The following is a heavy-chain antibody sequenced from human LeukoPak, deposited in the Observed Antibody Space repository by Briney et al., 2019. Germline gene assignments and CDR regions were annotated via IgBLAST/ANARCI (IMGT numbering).Heavy chain of an antibody. V-gene: IGHV4-39*01. Sequence: SETLSLTCTVSSGSISGSIYYWSWIRQTPGKGLEWIGGINYSGSTYSNPSLKSRVTISVDTSKNQFSLKLSSVTAADTAVYYCARQGSETTVTQGFDYWGQGTLVTVSS. CDR1: SGSISGSIYY. J-gene: IGHJ4*02. D-gene: IGHD4-17*01. CDR3: ARQGSETTVTQGFDY. CDR2: INYSGST.